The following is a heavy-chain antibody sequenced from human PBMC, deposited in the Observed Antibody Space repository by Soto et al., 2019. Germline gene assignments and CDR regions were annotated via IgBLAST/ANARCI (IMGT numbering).Heavy chain of an antibody. CDR2: ISAYNGNR. D-gene: IGHD1-26*01. V-gene: IGHV1-18*01. CDR3: ARGGQECSNSGCGYIYDGMDV. Sequence: ASVKVSCKASGYTFSHYGIGWVRQAPGQGLEWMGWISAYNGNRHFAEGLRGRITMTTNTTTSTADMELSSLSSDDTAVYYCARGGQECSNSGCGYIYDGMDVWGEGTTVTVSS. CDR1: GYTFSHYG. J-gene: IGHJ6*04.